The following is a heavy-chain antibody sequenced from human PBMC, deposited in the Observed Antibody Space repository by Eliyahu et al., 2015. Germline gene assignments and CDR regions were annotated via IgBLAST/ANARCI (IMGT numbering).Heavy chain of an antibody. V-gene: IGHV4-34*01. J-gene: IGHJ4*02. D-gene: IGHD4-23*01. Sequence: QVQLQQWGAGLLKPSXTLSLTCAVXGGSFSGYYWSWIRXPPGKGLEWIGEXNHSGSTNYNPSLKSRVTISVDTSKNQFSLKLSSVTAADTAVYYCARPGGNSVGYYFDYWGQGTLVTVSS. CDR2: XNHSGST. CDR1: GGSFSGYY. CDR3: ARPGGNSVGYYFDY.